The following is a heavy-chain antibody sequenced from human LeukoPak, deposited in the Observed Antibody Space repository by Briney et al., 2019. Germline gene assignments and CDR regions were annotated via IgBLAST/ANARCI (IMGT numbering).Heavy chain of an antibody. J-gene: IGHJ4*02. D-gene: IGHD6-13*01. Sequence: ASVKVSCKASGYTFTCYYMHWVRQAPGQGLEWMGIINPSGGSTSYAQKFQGRVTMTRHTSTSTVYMELSSLRSEDTAVYYCARDVYGIAAAGPFDYWGQGTLVTVSS. CDR2: INPSGGST. V-gene: IGHV1-46*01. CDR1: GYTFTCYY. CDR3: ARDVYGIAAAGPFDY.